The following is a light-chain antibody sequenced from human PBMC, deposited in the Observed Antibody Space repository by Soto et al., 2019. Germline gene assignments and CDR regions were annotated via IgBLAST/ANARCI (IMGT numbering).Light chain of an antibody. Sequence: DIQMTQSPSTLSGSVGDRVTITCRASQTISSWLAWYQQKPGKAPKLLIYKASTLKSGVPSRFSGSGSVTEFTLTISSLQPDDFATYYCHHYNSYSEAFGQGTKVDIK. CDR2: KAS. CDR3: HHYNSYSEA. CDR1: QTISSW. V-gene: IGKV1-5*03. J-gene: IGKJ1*01.